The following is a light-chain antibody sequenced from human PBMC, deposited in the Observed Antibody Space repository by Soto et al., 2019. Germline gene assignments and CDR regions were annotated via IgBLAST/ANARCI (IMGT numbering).Light chain of an antibody. J-gene: IGKJ5*01. Sequence: DIRLTQSPSSLCASIGDRVTITCRASQDINNYLNWYQQKPGKAPKLLIWDASSLETGVPSRFSGSGSGTDFTVTISSLQPEDIATYYCQQLNSYPITFGQGTRLEIK. CDR3: QQLNSYPIT. V-gene: IGKV1-33*01. CDR1: QDINNY. CDR2: DAS.